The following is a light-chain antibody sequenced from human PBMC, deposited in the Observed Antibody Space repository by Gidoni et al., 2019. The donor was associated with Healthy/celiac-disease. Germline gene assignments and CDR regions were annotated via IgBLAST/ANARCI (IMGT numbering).Light chain of an antibody. CDR2: EVS. CDR1: SSDVGGYNY. Sequence: QSALTQPPSASGSPGQSVTISSTGTSSDVGGYNYVSWYQQHPGKAPKLMIYEVSKRPSGVPDRFSGSKSGNTASLTVSGLQAGDEADYYCSSYAGSNNFPFGTGTKVTVL. J-gene: IGLJ1*01. CDR3: SSYAGSNNFP. V-gene: IGLV2-8*01.